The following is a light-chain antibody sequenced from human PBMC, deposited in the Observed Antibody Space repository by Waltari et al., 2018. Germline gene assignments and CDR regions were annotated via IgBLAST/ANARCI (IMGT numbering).Light chain of an antibody. CDR3: HQYYGAPLS. J-gene: IGKJ4*02. CDR1: QSIFDSSNNKSY. CDR2: WAS. V-gene: IGKV4-1*01. Sequence: DIVMTQSPDSLAVSLGERATINCKSSQSIFDSSNNKSYLAWYQQKPGQPPKGLVYWASTRKSGVPDRFSGSGSGTDFTLTINSLQAEDVAVYYCHQYYGAPLSFGGGTKVEIK.